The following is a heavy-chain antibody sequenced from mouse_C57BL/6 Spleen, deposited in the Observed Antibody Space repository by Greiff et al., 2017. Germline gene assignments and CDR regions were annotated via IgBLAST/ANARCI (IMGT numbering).Heavy chain of an antibody. D-gene: IGHD2-1*01. Sequence: SGPGLVQPSQSLSITCTVSGFSLTSYGVHWVRQSPGKGLEWLGVIWSGGSTDYNAAVISRLSISKDNSKSQVFFKMNSLQADDTAIYYWARKGGYGNYGYAMDYWGQGTSVTVSS. CDR2: IWSGGST. CDR3: ARKGGYGNYGYAMDY. J-gene: IGHJ4*01. CDR1: GFSLTSYG. V-gene: IGHV2-2*01.